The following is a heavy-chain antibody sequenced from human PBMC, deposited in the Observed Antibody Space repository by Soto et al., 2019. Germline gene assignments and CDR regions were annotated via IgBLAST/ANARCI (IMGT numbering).Heavy chain of an antibody. CDR1: GDTFTSYG. CDR3: ARGRYGDY. V-gene: IGHV1-18*01. D-gene: IGHD1-1*01. Sequence: VHLVQSGAEVKKPGASVKVSCKASGDTFTSYGITWVRQAPGQGLEWMGWISAHNGNTDYAQKLQGRVIVTRDTSTSTAYMELRSLRSDDTAVYYCARGRYGDYWDQGALVTVSS. CDR2: ISAHNGNT. J-gene: IGHJ4*02.